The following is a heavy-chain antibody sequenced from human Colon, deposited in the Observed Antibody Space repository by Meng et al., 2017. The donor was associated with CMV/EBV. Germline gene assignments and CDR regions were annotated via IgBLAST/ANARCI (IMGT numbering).Heavy chain of an antibody. CDR2: IRSKANSYAT. CDR1: GFTFSGSA. J-gene: IGHJ6*02. Sequence: GESLKISCAASGFTFSGSAMHWVRQASGKGLEWVGRIRSKANSYATAYAASVKGRFTISRDDSKNTAYLQMNSLKTEDTAVYYCTRRSVGGSYSPNYYYYGMDVWGQGTTVTVSS. V-gene: IGHV3-73*01. CDR3: TRRSVGGSYSPNYYYYGMDV. D-gene: IGHD1-26*01.